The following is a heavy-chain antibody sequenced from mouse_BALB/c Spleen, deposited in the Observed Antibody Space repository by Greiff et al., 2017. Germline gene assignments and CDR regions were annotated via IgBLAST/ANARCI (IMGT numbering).Heavy chain of an antibody. CDR3: ARRGYDSYSSWFAY. V-gene: IGHV1-18*01. D-gene: IGHD2-3*01. CDR2: INPNNGGT. Sequence: EVQLQQSGPELVKPGASVKIPCKASGYTFTDYNMDWVKQSHGKSLEWIGDINPNNGGTIYNQKFKGKATLTVDKSSSTAYMELRSLTSEDTAVYYCARRGYDSYSSWFAYWGQGTLVTVSA. J-gene: IGHJ3*01. CDR1: GYTFTDYN.